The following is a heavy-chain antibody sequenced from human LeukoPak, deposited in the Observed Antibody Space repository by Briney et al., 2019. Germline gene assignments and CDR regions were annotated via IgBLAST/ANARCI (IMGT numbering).Heavy chain of an antibody. J-gene: IGHJ4*02. CDR3: ARGWLKLGFDY. CDR2: TYYESKWYN. CDR1: GDIVSSNSGA. Sequence: SQTLSLTCAISGDIVSSNSGAWNWIRQSPSRGLEWLGRTYYESKWYNDYAVSVKSRIIINPDTSKNQFSLHLSSVTPEDTAVYFCARGWLKLGFDYWGQGTVVTVSS. D-gene: IGHD5-24*01. V-gene: IGHV6-1*01.